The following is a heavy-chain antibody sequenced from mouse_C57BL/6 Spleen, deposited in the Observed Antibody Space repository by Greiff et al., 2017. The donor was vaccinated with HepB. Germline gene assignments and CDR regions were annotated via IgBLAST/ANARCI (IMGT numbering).Heavy chain of an antibody. CDR1: GFTFSDYG. J-gene: IGHJ1*03. D-gene: IGHD2-1*01. Sequence: EVQVVESGGGLVKPGGSLKLSCAASGFTFSDYGMHWVRQAPEKGLEWVAYISSGSSTIYYADTVKGRFTISRDNAKNTLFLQMTSLRSEDTAMYYCARPGNYWYFDVWGTGTTVTVSS. V-gene: IGHV5-17*01. CDR3: ARPGNYWYFDV. CDR2: ISSGSSTI.